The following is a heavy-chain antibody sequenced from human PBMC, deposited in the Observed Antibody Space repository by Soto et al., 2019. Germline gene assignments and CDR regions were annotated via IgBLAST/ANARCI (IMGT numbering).Heavy chain of an antibody. Sequence: ASVKVSCKASGYTFTGYYMHWVRQAPGQGLEWMGWINPNSGGTNYAQKFQGWVTMTRDTSISTAYMELSRLRSDDTAVYYCAREGATYYYDSSGYPESPLAIWGQGTMVTVSS. CDR1: GYTFTGYY. CDR3: AREGATYYYDSSGYPESPLAI. CDR2: INPNSGGT. J-gene: IGHJ3*02. D-gene: IGHD3-22*01. V-gene: IGHV1-2*04.